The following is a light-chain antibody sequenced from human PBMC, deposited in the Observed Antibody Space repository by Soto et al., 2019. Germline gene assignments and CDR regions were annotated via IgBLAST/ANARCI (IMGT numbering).Light chain of an antibody. CDR2: QDN. Sequence: SYELTQPPSVSVSPGQTASITCSGDRLGDKYACWYQQKPGQSPVLVIYQDNKRPSGIPERFSGSNSGNTATLTISGTQARDEADYFCQAWDSSTVVFGGGTKVTVL. J-gene: IGLJ2*01. CDR1: RLGDKY. CDR3: QAWDSSTVV. V-gene: IGLV3-1*01.